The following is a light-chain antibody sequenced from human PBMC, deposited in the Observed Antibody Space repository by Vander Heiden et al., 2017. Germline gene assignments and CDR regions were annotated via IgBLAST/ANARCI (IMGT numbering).Light chain of an antibody. CDR1: QSISSY. Sequence: DSQMTQSPSSLSASVGDRVTITCRASQSISSYLNWYQQKPGKAPKLLIYAASSLQSGVPSRFSGSGSGTDFTLTISSLQPEDFATYYCQQSYSTPRRTFGQGTKVEIK. CDR3: QQSYSTPRRT. V-gene: IGKV1-39*01. J-gene: IGKJ1*01. CDR2: AAS.